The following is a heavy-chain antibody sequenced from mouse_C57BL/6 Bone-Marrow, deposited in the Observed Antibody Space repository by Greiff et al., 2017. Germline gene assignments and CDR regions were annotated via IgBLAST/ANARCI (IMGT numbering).Heavy chain of an antibody. CDR3: ARVLYFDV. Sequence: DVKLVESGPGLVKPSQSLSLTCSVTGYSITSGYYWNWIRQFPGNKLEWMGYISYDGSNNYNPSLKNRSSITRDTSKNQFFLKLNSVTTEDTATYYCARVLYFDVWGTGTTVTVSS. CDR2: ISYDGSN. V-gene: IGHV3-6*01. CDR1: GYSITSGYY. J-gene: IGHJ1*03.